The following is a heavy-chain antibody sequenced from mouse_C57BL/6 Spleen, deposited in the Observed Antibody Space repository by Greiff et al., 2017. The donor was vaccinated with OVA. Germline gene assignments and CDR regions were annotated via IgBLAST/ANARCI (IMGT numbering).Heavy chain of an antibody. CDR3: ARDYYGSSYHYAMDY. Sequence: VHLVESGAELVKPGASVKISCKASGYAFSSYWMNWVKQRPGTGLEWIGQINPGDGDTNYNGKFKGKATLTADKSSSTAYMQLSSLTSGYSAVYFCARDYYGSSYHYAMDYWGQGTSVTVSS. CDR1: GYAFSSYW. D-gene: IGHD1-1*01. CDR2: INPGDGDT. V-gene: IGHV1-80*01. J-gene: IGHJ4*01.